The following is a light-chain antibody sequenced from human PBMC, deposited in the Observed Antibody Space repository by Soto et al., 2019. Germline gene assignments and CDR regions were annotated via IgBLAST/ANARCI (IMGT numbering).Light chain of an antibody. J-gene: IGLJ3*02. CDR2: DNN. CDR3: GTWDSSLSAGV. Sequence: QSVLTQPPSVSAPPGQKVTISCSGGSSNIGNNYVAWYQQLPGTAPKLLIYDNNKRPSGIPDRFSGSKSGTLATLGITGLQTGDEADYYCGTWDSSLSAGVFGGGTQLTVL. V-gene: IGLV1-51*01. CDR1: SSNIGNNY.